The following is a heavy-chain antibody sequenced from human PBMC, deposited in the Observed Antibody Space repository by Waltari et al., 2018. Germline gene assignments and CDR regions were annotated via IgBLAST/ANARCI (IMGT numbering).Heavy chain of an antibody. CDR1: GYSFTSYW. J-gene: IGHJ3*02. CDR3: ARPPFWSGPEETHAFDI. Sequence: EVQLVQSGAEVKKPGESLKISCKGSGYSFTSYWIGWVRQLPGKGLEWMGIIYPGDSDTRYSPSFQGQVTISADKSISTAYLQWSSLKASDTAMYYCARPPFWSGPEETHAFDIWGQGTMVTVSS. CDR2: IYPGDSDT. D-gene: IGHD3-3*01. V-gene: IGHV5-51*03.